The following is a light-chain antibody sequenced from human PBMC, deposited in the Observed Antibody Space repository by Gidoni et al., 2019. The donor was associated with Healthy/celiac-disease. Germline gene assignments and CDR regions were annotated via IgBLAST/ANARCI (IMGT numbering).Light chain of an antibody. CDR2: EDN. Sequence: NFMLTQTHSVSESPGKTVTISCTRSSGSIASNYVQLYQQRPGSAPTTVIYEDNQRPSGVPYRFSGSIDSSSNSASLTICGLKTEDEADYYCQSYDSSNQVFGGGTKLTVL. V-gene: IGLV6-57*03. J-gene: IGLJ2*01. CDR3: QSYDSSNQV. CDR1: SGSIASNY.